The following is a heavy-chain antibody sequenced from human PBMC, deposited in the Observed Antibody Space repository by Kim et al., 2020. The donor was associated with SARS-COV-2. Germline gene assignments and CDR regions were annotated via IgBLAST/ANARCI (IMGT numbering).Heavy chain of an antibody. J-gene: IGHJ3*02. Sequence: ADSVKGRFTISRDNAKNSLYLQMNSLRAEDTAVYYCARNTVVTPVSAFDIWGQGTMVTVSS. CDR3: ARNTVVTPVSAFDI. V-gene: IGHV3-11*03. D-gene: IGHD2-21*02.